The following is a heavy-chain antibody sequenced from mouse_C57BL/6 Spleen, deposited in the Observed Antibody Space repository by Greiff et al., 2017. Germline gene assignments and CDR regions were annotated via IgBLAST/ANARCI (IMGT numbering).Heavy chain of an antibody. V-gene: IGHV1-19*01. CDR2: INPYNGGT. D-gene: IGHD2-12*01. CDR3: ARIPVKDAMDY. Sequence: VQLQQSGPVLVKPGASVKMSCKASGYTFTDYYMNWVKQSHGKSLEWIGVINPYNGGTSYNQKFKGKATLTVDKSSSTAYMELNSLTSEDSAVYYCARIPVKDAMDYWGQGTSVTVSS. CDR1: GYTFTDYY. J-gene: IGHJ4*01.